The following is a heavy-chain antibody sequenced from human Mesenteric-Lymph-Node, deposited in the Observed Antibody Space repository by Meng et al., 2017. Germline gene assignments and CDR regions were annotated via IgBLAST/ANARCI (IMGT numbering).Heavy chain of an antibody. CDR1: GYTFTSFA. Sequence: QGQLGQAGSELKKPGASVKVSCKASGYTFTSFAINWVRQAPGQGLEWVGRINTNIGNPAYAQGFTGRFVFSLDTSVSTAYLQISSLKAEDTAVYYCARESPFDPWGQGTLVTVSS. CDR3: ARESPFDP. J-gene: IGHJ5*02. V-gene: IGHV7-4-1*02. CDR2: INTNIGNP.